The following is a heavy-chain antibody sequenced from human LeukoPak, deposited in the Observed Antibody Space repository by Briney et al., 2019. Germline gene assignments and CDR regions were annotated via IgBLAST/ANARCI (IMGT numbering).Heavy chain of an antibody. D-gene: IGHD5-12*01. CDR3: ARDRRVVAAIYYYYYYMDV. CDR2: ISSSSSYI. V-gene: IGHV3-21*01. J-gene: IGHJ6*03. Sequence: PGGSLRLSCAASGFTFSSYSMNWVRQAPGKGLEWVSSISSSSSYIYYADSVKGRFTISRDNAKDSLYLQMNSLRAEDTAVYYCARDRRVVAAIYYYYYYMDVWGKGTTVTVSS. CDR1: GFTFSSYS.